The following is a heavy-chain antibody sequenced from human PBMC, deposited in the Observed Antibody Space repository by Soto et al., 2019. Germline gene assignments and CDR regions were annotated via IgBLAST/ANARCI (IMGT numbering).Heavy chain of an antibody. CDR3: TTEGPGYCSSISCYGFDY. CDR2: IKSKTDDGTT. V-gene: IGHV3-15*01. CDR1: GFTFSKAW. Sequence: EVQLVESGGGLVKPGGSLRLSCAASGFTFSKAWMSWVRQAPGKGLEWVGRIKSKTDDGTTDYAAPVKGRFTISRDDSKNTLYLQMNSLKSEDTAVYYCTTEGPGYCSSISCYGFDYWGQGTLVTVSS. J-gene: IGHJ4*02. D-gene: IGHD2-2*01.